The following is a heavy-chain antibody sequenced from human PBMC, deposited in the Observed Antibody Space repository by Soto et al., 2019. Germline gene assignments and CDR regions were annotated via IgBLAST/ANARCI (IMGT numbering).Heavy chain of an antibody. V-gene: IGHV3-11*01. CDR2: ISSSGSTI. CDR1: GFTFSDYY. Sequence: GGSLRLSCAASGFTFSDYYMSWIRQAPGKGLEWVSYISSSGSTIYYADSVKGRFTISRDNAKNSLYLQMNSLRAEDTAVYYCASDGTATPNYYYGMDVWGQGTTVTVSS. D-gene: IGHD2-15*01. CDR3: ASDGTATPNYYYGMDV. J-gene: IGHJ6*02.